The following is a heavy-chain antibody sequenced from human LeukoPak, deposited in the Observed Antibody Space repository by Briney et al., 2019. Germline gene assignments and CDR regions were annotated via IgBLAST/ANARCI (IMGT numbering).Heavy chain of an antibody. Sequence: ASVKVSCKASGYTFTGYYMHWVRQAPGQGLEWMGWINPNSGGTNYAQKFQGRVTMTRDMSASTVYMELSSLRSEDTAVYYCASGGGSYEGEKDAFDIWGQGTMVTVSS. D-gene: IGHD1-26*01. CDR1: GYTFTGYY. V-gene: IGHV1-2*02. J-gene: IGHJ3*02. CDR3: ASGGGSYEGEKDAFDI. CDR2: INPNSGGT.